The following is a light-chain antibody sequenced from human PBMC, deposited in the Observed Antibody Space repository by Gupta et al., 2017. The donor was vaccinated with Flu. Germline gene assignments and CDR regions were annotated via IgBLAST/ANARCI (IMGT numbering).Light chain of an antibody. CDR3: MIWPSNAWV. CDR2: YYSDSDK. V-gene: IGLV5-37*01. Sequence: PVLTQPPSSSASPGESARLTCTLPSDINVGDHNIYWYQQKPGSPPRFLLYYYSDSDKGQGSGVPSRFSGSKDASANTGILLISGLQSEDEADYYCMIWPSNAWVFGGGTRLTVL. J-gene: IGLJ3*02. CDR1: SDINVGDHN.